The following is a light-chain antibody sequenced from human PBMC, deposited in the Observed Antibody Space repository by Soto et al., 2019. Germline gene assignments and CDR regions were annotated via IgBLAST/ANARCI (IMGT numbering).Light chain of an antibody. V-gene: IGLV1-47*02. CDR3: AAWDDSLSVV. CDR1: SSNIGRNF. J-gene: IGLJ2*01. CDR2: SNN. Sequence: QSVLTQPPSASGTPGQRVTISCSGSSSNIGRNFVNWYQQYPGTAPKLLIYSNNQRPSGVPDRFSGSKSGTSASLAISGLQSGDEADYFCAAWDDSLSVVFGGGTQLTVL.